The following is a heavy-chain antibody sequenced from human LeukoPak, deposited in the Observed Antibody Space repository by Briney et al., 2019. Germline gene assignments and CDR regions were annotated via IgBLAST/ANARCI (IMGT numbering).Heavy chain of an antibody. J-gene: IGHJ4*02. CDR2: ISNSGGST. Sequence: GGSLRPFCAASGFTFSSFALTWVRQSPGKGLQWVSTISNSGGSTYYADSVKGRFTISRDNSKNTVYLQMNSLRVEDAAVYYCAKDSSLGNYCDPWGQGTLVVVSS. CDR3: AKDSSLGNYCDP. D-gene: IGHD1-7*01. V-gene: IGHV3-23*01. CDR1: GFTFSSFA.